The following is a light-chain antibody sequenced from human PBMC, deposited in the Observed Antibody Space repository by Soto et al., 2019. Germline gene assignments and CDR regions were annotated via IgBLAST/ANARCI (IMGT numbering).Light chain of an antibody. Sequence: QSVLSHPASVSWSPGHSVTISCTGTSTDFVSYNRVSWYQQPPGTAPKLIIYEASNRPSGVPDRFSGSKSGNTASLTISGLQAAEEADYYCSLYTSENTYVFGTGTKVTV. CDR1: STDFVSYNR. CDR3: SLYTSENTYV. CDR2: EAS. V-gene: IGLV2-18*01. J-gene: IGLJ1*01.